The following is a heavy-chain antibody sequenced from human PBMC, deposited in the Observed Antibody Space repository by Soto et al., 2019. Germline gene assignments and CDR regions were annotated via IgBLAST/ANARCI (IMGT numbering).Heavy chain of an antibody. V-gene: IGHV1-46*01. CDR3: ARETMLYSSSGGFDY. CDR1: GYTFTSYY. Sequence: KVSCKASGYTFTSYYMHWVRQAPGQGLEWMGIINPSGGSTSYAQKFQGRVTMTRDTSTSTVYMELSSLRSEDTAVYYCARETMLYSSSGGFDYWGQGTLVTVSS. CDR2: INPSGGST. J-gene: IGHJ4*02. D-gene: IGHD6-6*01.